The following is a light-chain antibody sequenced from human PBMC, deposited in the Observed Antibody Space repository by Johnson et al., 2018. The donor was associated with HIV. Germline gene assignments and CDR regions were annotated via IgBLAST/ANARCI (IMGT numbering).Light chain of an antibody. CDR3: GTWDNSLNTGAV. Sequence: QSVLTQPPSVSAAPGQRVTISCSGSSSNIGNNYVSWYQQLPGTAPKLLIYENNKRPSGIPDRFSGSKSGTSATLGITGLQTGDEADYYCGTWDNSLNTGAVCGPGTKVTGL. CDR1: SSNIGNNY. J-gene: IGLJ1*01. V-gene: IGLV1-51*02. CDR2: ENN.